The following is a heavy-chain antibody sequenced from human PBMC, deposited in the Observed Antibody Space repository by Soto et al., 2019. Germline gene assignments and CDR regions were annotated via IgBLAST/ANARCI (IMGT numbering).Heavy chain of an antibody. V-gene: IGHV3-30-3*01. Sequence: PGGSLRLSCAASGFTFSSYAMHWVRQAPGKGLEWVALISYDGSDKDYADSVKGRFTISRDNSRNTLFLQMNSLRAEDTAVYYCARDYYKYYDSSGYCRSQAYWGQGTLVTVSS. CDR1: GFTFSSYA. CDR2: ISYDGSDK. CDR3: ARDYYKYYDSSGYCRSQAY. D-gene: IGHD3-22*01. J-gene: IGHJ4*02.